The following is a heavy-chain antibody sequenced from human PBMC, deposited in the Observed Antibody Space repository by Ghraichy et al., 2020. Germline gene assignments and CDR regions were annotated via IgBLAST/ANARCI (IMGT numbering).Heavy chain of an antibody. CDR1: GYTFTSYD. D-gene: IGHD3-10*01. J-gene: IGHJ4*01. CDR3: ARWEVRGDPNSVFDF. V-gene: IGHV1-8*01. CDR2: MNPNSGNT. Sequence: ASVKVSCKASGYTFTSYDFNWVRQATGQGLEWMGWMNPNSGNTGYAQKFQGRVTMTRDTSISTAYMELSSLRSDDTAVYYCARWEVRGDPNSVFDFWGHGTLGTVSS.